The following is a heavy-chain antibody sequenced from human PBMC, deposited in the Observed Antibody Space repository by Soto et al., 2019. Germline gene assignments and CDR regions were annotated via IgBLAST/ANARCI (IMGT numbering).Heavy chain of an antibody. Sequence: SETLSLTCSVSDGSFNSGNYYWTWIRQPPGKGLEWIGYIHSSGSTLYSPSLKSRVIISVDTSMNQFSLKVNSLTAADTAVYYCARVDSSSTAATGFGYWGQGALVTVSS. CDR1: DGSFNSGNYY. CDR3: ARVDSSSTAATGFGY. V-gene: IGHV4-61*01. CDR2: IHSSGST. D-gene: IGHD6-25*01. J-gene: IGHJ4*02.